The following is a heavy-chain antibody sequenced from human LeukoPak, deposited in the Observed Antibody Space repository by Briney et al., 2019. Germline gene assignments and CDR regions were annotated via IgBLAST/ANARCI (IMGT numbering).Heavy chain of an antibody. Sequence: NPRGSLRLSCAASGFTFSSYSMNWVRQAPGKGLEWVSSISSSSSYIYYADSVKGRFTISRDNAKNSLYLQMNSLRAEDTAVYYCARDEYSSSRYDDSHGYWGQGTLVTVSS. CDR3: ARDEYSSSRYDDSHGY. D-gene: IGHD6-13*01. CDR2: ISSSSSYI. V-gene: IGHV3-21*01. CDR1: GFTFSSYS. J-gene: IGHJ4*02.